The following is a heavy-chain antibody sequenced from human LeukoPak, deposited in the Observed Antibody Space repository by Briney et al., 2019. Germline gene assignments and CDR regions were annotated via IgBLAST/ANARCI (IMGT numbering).Heavy chain of an antibody. V-gene: IGHV4-59*01. D-gene: IGHD3-22*01. CDR1: GGSISSYY. CDR2: IYYSGST. CDR3: ARAYYDSSGYYEPGYFDY. Sequence: SETLSLTCTVSGGSISSYYWSWIRQPPGKGLEWVGYIYYSGSTNYNPSLKSRVTISVDTSKNQFSLRLSSVTAADTAVYYCARAYYDSSGYYEPGYFDYWGQGTLVTVSS. J-gene: IGHJ4*02.